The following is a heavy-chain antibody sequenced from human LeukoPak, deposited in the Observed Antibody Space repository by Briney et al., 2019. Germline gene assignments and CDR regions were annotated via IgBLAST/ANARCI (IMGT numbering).Heavy chain of an antibody. CDR3: ARGATYAYYQDY. Sequence: GGSLRLSCAASGFTFSSYWMHWVRQAPGEGLAWVSRIKTDGSSTDYADSVKGRFTISRDDAKNTLYLQMNSLRAEDTAVYYCARGATYAYYQDYWGQGTLVTVSS. CDR1: GFTFSSYW. V-gene: IGHV3-74*01. CDR2: IKTDGSST. D-gene: IGHD1-26*01. J-gene: IGHJ4*02.